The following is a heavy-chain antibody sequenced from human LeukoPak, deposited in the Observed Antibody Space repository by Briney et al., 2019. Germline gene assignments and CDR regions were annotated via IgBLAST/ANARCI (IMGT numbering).Heavy chain of an antibody. CDR1: GGSISSYY. CDR2: ISYSGNT. V-gene: IGHV4-59*01. CDR3: ARHVHCSGGSCYRYGMDD. Sequence: PSETLSLTCSVSGGSISSYYWSWIRQPPGKGLEWIGYISYSGNTNYNPSLKSRVTISVDTSKNQFSLKLSSVTAADTAVYYCARHVHCSGGSCYRYGMDDWGQGTTVTVSS. J-gene: IGHJ6*02. D-gene: IGHD2-15*01.